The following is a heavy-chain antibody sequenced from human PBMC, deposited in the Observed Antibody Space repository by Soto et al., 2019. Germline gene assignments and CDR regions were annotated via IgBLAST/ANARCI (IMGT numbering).Heavy chain of an antibody. D-gene: IGHD3-3*01. V-gene: IGHV1-18*01. CDR3: ARVWRERITIFGVVIKEYFDY. J-gene: IGHJ4*02. Sequence: ASVKVSCKASGYTFTSYGISWVRQAPGQGLEWMGWISAYNGNTNYAQKLQGRVTMTTDTSTSTAYMELRSLRSDDTAVYYCARVWRERITIFGVVIKEYFDYWGQGTLVTVSS. CDR1: GYTFTSYG. CDR2: ISAYNGNT.